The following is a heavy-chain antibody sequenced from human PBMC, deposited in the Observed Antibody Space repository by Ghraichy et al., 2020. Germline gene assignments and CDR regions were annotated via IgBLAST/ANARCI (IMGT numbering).Heavy chain of an antibody. CDR2: IKDDGSEK. V-gene: IGHV3-7*01. Sequence: LTCAASGFTLSRHWMSWVRQAPGKGLEWVAEIKDDGSEKYYVDSVKGRFTISRDNAKNSLFLQMNSLTAEDTAVFYCASFYVCWGQGTLVTVSS. D-gene: IGHD2/OR15-2a*01. CDR1: GFTLSRHW. J-gene: IGHJ4*02. CDR3: ASFYVC.